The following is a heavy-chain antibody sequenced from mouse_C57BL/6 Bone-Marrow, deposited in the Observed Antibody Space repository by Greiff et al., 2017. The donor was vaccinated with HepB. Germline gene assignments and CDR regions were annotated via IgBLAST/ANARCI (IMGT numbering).Heavy chain of an antibody. V-gene: IGHV7-3*01. J-gene: IGHJ2*01. CDR2: IRNKANGYTT. CDR3: ARYYFDY. CDR1: GFTFTDYY. Sequence: EVKVVESGGGLVQPGGSLSLSCAASGFTFTDYYMSWVRQPPGKALEWLGFIRNKANGYTTEYSASVKGRFTISRDNSQSILYLQMNALRAKDSATYYCARYYFDYWGQGTTLTVSS.